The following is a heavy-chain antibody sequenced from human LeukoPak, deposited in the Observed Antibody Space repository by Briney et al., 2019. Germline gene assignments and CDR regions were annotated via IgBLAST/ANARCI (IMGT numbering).Heavy chain of an antibody. CDR2: IRSKANSYAT. J-gene: IGHJ6*04. CDR3: ARDQDGMDV. D-gene: IGHD2-15*01. CDR1: GFTFSGSA. V-gene: IGHV3-73*01. Sequence: GSLRLSCAASGFTFSGSAMHWVRQASGKGLEWVGRIRSKANSYATAYAASVKGRFTISRDDSKNTAYLQMNSLKTEDTAVYYCARDQDGMDVWGKGTTVTVSS.